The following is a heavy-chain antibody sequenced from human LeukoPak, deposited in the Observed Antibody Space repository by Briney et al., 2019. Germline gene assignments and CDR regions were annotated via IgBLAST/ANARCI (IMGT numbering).Heavy chain of an antibody. Sequence: ASVKVSCKASGYTFTSYGISWVRQAPGQGLEWMGWISAYNGNTNYAQKLQGRVTMTTDTSTSTAYMELRSLRSDDTAVYYCARARGIVVVPAADPDYYYYYMDVWGKGTTVTVSS. CDR2: ISAYNGNT. J-gene: IGHJ6*03. V-gene: IGHV1-18*01. CDR1: GYTFTSYG. CDR3: ARARGIVVVPAADPDYYYYYMDV. D-gene: IGHD2-2*01.